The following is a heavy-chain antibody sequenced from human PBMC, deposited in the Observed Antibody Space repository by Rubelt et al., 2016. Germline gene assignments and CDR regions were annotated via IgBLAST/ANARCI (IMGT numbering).Heavy chain of an antibody. CDR1: GFTVSSNY. D-gene: IGHD4/OR15-4a*01. J-gene: IGHJ6*02. CDR2: IYSGGST. V-gene: IGHV3-53*01. Sequence: VESGGGVVQPGRSLRLSCAASGFTVSSNYMSWVRQAPGKGLEWVSVIYSGGSTYYADSVKGRFTISRDNSKNTLYLQMNSLRAEDTAVYYCAREANLPGLYYYYGMDVWGQGTTVTVSS. CDR3: AREANLPGLYYYYGMDV.